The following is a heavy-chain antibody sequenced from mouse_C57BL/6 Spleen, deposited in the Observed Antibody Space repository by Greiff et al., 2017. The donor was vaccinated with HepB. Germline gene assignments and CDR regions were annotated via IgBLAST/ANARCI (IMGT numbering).Heavy chain of an antibody. Sequence: VQLQQSVAELVRPGASVKLSCTASGFNIKNTYMHWVKQRPEQGLEWIGRIDPANGNTKYAPKFQGKATITADTSSNTAYLQLSSLTSEDTAIYYWARWPDYYGSNWYFDVWGTGTTVTVAS. J-gene: IGHJ1*03. CDR3: ARWPDYYGSNWYFDV. D-gene: IGHD1-1*01. CDR2: IDPANGNT. V-gene: IGHV14-3*01. CDR1: GFNIKNTY.